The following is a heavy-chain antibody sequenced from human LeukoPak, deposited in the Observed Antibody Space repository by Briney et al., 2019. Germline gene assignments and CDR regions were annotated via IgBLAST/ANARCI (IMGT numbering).Heavy chain of an antibody. Sequence: GGSLRLSCAASGFTFSIYGMHWVRHAPGKGLEWVAVISYDGSNKYYADTVKGRFTISRDNCKNTLYLQMNSLRAEDTAVYYCAKDAYYYDSSGYRGSYYYYGMDDWGQGTTVTVSS. CDR3: AKDAYYYDSSGYRGSYYYYGMDD. CDR2: ISYDGSNK. V-gene: IGHV3-30*18. D-gene: IGHD3-22*01. J-gene: IGHJ6*02. CDR1: GFTFSIYG.